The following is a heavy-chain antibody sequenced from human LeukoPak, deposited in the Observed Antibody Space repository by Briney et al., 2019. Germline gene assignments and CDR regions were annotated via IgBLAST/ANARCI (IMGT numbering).Heavy chain of an antibody. V-gene: IGHV4-39*01. CDR2: IYYSGST. Sequence: PSQTLSLTCTVSGGSISSSSYYWGRIRQPPGKGLEWIVSIYYSGSTYYNPSLKSRVTRSVVTSKNQFSLTLSSVTPAPTAVSFCPRHSDCSGGSCLISDFDYWGEGTLVSVSS. J-gene: IGHJ4*02. CDR3: PRHSDCSGGSCLISDFDY. CDR1: GGSISSSSYY. D-gene: IGHD2-15*01.